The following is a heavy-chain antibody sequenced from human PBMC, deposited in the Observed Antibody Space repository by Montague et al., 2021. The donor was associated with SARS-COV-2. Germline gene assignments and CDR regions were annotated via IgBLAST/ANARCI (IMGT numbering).Heavy chain of an antibody. CDR3: ARATTFLQSAGFYFDY. D-gene: IGHD6-19*01. J-gene: IGHJ4*02. V-gene: IGHV3-48*03. Sequence: SLRLSCAASGFNFNDFDMNWVRQAPGKGPEWVSYISSRGNRVDYVDSVKGRFTISRDNAKNSLYLQMNNLSAEDTAIYYCARATTFLQSAGFYFDYWGQGTLVTVSS. CDR2: ISSRGNRV. CDR1: GFNFNDFD.